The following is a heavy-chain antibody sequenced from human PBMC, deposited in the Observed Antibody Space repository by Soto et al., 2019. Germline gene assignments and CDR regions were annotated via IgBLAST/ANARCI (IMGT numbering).Heavy chain of an antibody. J-gene: IGHJ5*02. CDR1: GYSFTSYW. D-gene: IGHD2-15*01. V-gene: IGHV5-51*01. CDR2: IYPGDSDT. CDR3: ASPPLPGYSILFTS. Sequence: GESMKSSCKGSGYSFTSYWIGWVRQMPGKGLEWMGIIYPGDSDTRYSPSFQGQVTISADRSTGTAFLQWRSLKASDTALYYCASPPLPGYSILFTSCGQGSLVIVSS.